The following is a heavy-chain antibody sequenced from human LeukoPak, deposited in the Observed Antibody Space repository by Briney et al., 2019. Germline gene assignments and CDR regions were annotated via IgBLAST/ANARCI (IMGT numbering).Heavy chain of an antibody. CDR2: IHYTGNT. D-gene: IGHD6-19*01. CDR3: ATHSSGWSGPFDY. V-gene: IGHV4-39*01. Sequence: SETLSLTCSVSGGSISSTSYYWGWIRQPPGKGMEWIGSIHYTGNTYYNPSLKSRVTISIDTSKKQFSLRLSSVTAADTAVYYRATHSSGWSGPFDYWGQGTLVTVSS. CDR1: GGSISSTSYY. J-gene: IGHJ4*02.